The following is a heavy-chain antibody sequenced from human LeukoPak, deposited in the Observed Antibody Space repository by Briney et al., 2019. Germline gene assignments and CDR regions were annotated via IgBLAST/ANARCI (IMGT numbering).Heavy chain of an antibody. V-gene: IGHV3-53*04. CDR2: IYSGGST. Sequence: QPGGSLRLSCAASGFSVGSNYMTWVRQAPGKGLECVSVIYSGGSTYYADSVKGRFTISRHNTKNTLYLQMNSLRAEDTAVYYCSSSRPTSYTDYWGQGTLVTVSS. J-gene: IGHJ4*02. CDR1: GFSVGSNY. CDR3: SSSRPTSYTDY. D-gene: IGHD2/OR15-2a*01.